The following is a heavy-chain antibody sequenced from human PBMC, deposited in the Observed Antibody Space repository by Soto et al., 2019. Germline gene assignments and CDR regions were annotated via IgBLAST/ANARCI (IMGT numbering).Heavy chain of an antibody. J-gene: IGHJ4*02. D-gene: IGHD2-8*02. CDR1: GDTIXTGGYT. Sequence: SETLSLTCDFSGDTIXTGGYTLTWIRQPPGTGLEWIGEINHSGSTNYNPSLKSRVTISVDTSKNQFSLKLTSVTAADTAVYYCARDKITGLFDYWGQGTLVTVSS. CDR3: ARDKITGLFDY. V-gene: IGHV4-34*01. CDR2: INHSGST.